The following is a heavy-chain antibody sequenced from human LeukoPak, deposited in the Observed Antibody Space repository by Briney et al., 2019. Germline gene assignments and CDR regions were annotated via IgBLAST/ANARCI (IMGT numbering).Heavy chain of an antibody. J-gene: IGHJ4*02. Sequence: SETLSLTCTVSGGSISSYYWSWIRQPPGKGLEWIGYIYYSGNTYYNPSLKSRVTISVDTSKNQFSLKLSSVTAADTAVYYCAREPHYWGQGTLVTVSS. CDR2: IYYSGNT. V-gene: IGHV4-59*01. CDR1: GGSISSYY. CDR3: AREPHY.